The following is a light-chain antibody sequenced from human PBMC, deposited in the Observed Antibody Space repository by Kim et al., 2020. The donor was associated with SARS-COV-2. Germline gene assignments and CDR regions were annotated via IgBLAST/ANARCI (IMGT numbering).Light chain of an antibody. Sequence: SYELTQPPSVSVSPGQTARITCSGDALPEKQTYWYQQKSGQAPLLLIYKDSERPSGIPGRFSGSSSGTTVTLTISGVQAEDDADHYCQSADGRGTYVVGT. CDR2: KDS. V-gene: IGLV3-25*03. J-gene: IGLJ1*01. CDR1: ALPEKQ. CDR3: QSADGRGTYV.